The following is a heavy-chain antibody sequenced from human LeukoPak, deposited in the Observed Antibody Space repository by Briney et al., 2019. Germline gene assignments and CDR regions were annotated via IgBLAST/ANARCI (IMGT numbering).Heavy chain of an antibody. CDR1: GFTFGSYW. D-gene: IGHD6-13*01. V-gene: IGHV3-74*01. J-gene: IGHJ4*02. Sequence: GGSLRLSCAASGFTFGSYWMHWVSQAPGEWLVWVSRIISVGSSTSYADSVKGRFTISRDNAKNTLYLQMNSLRAEDTAVYYCARDRRIAAAGLGVAHPFDYWGQGTLVTVSS. CDR2: IISVGSST. CDR3: ARDRRIAAAGLGVAHPFDY.